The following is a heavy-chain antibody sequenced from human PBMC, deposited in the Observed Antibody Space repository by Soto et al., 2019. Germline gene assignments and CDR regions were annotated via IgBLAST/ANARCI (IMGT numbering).Heavy chain of an antibody. Sequence: LQSGGGVVQPGESLRLSCAASGFSLRDHALSWVRQAAGGGLEWVSGISGSEDRTNYADFVRGRFIISKDRAKNTLYLDMSGRGVDDTAVYFCGRTYTGGWGQGTLVTVSS. CDR2: ISGSEDRT. CDR1: GFSLRDHA. D-gene: IGHD3-10*01. CDR3: GRTYTGG. V-gene: IGHV3-23*01. J-gene: IGHJ4*02.